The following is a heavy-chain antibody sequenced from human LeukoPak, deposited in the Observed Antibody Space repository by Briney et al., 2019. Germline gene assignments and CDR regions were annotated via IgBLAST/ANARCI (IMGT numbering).Heavy chain of an antibody. J-gene: IGHJ5*02. Sequence: GGSLRLSCAASGFTFSSYAMSWVRQAPGKGLEWVSAISGSGGSTYYADSVKGRSTISKDNSKNTLYLQMNSLRAEDTAVYYCAKTYCSSTSCYTGGFDPWGQGTLVTVSS. CDR2: ISGSGGST. CDR1: GFTFSSYA. D-gene: IGHD2-2*02. CDR3: AKTYCSSTSCYTGGFDP. V-gene: IGHV3-23*01.